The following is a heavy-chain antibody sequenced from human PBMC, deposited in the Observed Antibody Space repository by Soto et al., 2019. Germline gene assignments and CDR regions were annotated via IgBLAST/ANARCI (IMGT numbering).Heavy chain of an antibody. D-gene: IGHD2-8*01. CDR1: GYTFTSYS. CDR3: ARDHCTNGVCYPYFDY. V-gene: IGHV1-3*01. Sequence: ASVNVSCERSGYTFTSYSIHWVREAPGQRLEWMGCINAGNANTKSSQKFQGSVTITTDTSASTAYMELSSLRSEDTAVYYCARDHCTNGVCYPYFDYWGQGTLVTVSS. J-gene: IGHJ4*02. CDR2: INAGNANT.